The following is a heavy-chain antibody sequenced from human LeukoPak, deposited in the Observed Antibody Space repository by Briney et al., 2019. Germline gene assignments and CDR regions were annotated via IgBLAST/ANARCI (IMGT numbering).Heavy chain of an antibody. J-gene: IGHJ4*02. CDR3: ARVGYSSSSGSYYFDY. D-gene: IGHD6-6*01. CDR2: IYHSGST. V-gene: IGHV4-38-2*02. CDR1: GYSISSGYY. Sequence: PSETLSLTCTVSGYSISSGYYWGWIRQPPGKGLEWIGSIYHSGSTYYNPSLKSRVTMSVDTSKNQFSLKLSSVTAADTAVYYCARVGYSSSSGSYYFDYWGQGTLVTVSS.